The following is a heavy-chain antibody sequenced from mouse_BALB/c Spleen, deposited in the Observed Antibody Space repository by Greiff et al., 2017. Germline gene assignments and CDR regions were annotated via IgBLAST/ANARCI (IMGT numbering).Heavy chain of an antibody. CDR2: ISCYNGAT. D-gene: IGHD1-2*01. J-gene: IGHJ4*01. CDR3: ARRDYGYDAMDY. CDR1: GYSFTGFY. V-gene: IGHV1S34*01. Sequence: LVKTGASVKISCKASGYSFTGFYMHWVKQSHGKSLEWIGYISCYNGATSYNQKFKGKATFTVDTSSSTAYMQFNSLTSEDSAVYYCARRDYGYDAMDYWGQGTSVTVSS.